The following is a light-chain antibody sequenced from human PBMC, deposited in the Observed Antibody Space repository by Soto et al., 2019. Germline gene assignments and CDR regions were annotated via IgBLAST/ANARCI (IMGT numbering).Light chain of an antibody. J-gene: IGLJ2*01. CDR1: SSDVGGYNF. Sequence: QPVLTQPASVSGSPGQSITISCTGTSSDVGGYNFVSWYRQHPGEAPKLVIYDVSSRPSGVSNRFSGSRSDNTASLTISGLQAEDEADYYCGSYRSDSTVVFGGGTKVTVL. V-gene: IGLV2-14*01. CDR3: GSYRSDSTVV. CDR2: DVS.